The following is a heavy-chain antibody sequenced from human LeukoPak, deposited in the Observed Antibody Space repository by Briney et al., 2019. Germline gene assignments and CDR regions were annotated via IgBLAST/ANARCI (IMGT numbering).Heavy chain of an antibody. CDR2: ISYDGSNK. CDR3: ARAYSRDGYNYGFDY. V-gene: IGHV3-30*03. Sequence: GGSLRLSCAASGFTFSSYGMHWVRQAPGKGLEWVAVISYDGSNKYYADSVKGRFTISRDNSKNTLYLQMNSLRAEDTAVYYCARAYSRDGYNYGFDYWGQGTLVTVSS. D-gene: IGHD5-24*01. CDR1: GFTFSSYG. J-gene: IGHJ4*02.